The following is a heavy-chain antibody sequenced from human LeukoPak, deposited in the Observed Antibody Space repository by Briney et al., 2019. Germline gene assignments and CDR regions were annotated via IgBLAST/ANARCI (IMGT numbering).Heavy chain of an antibody. D-gene: IGHD1-7*01. CDR2: INHSGST. V-gene: IGHV4-34*01. CDR3: ARPRNYLDAFDI. Sequence: SETLSLACAVYGGSFSGYYWSWIRQPPGKGLEWIGEINHSGSTNYNPSLKSRVTISVDTSKNQFSLKLSSVTAADTAVYYCARPRNYLDAFDIWGQGTMVTVSS. J-gene: IGHJ3*02. CDR1: GGSFSGYY.